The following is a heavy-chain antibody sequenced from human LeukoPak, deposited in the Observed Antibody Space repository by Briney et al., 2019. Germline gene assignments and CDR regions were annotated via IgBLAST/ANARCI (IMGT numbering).Heavy chain of an antibody. CDR2: IYSGGST. D-gene: IGHD3-16*01. V-gene: IGHV3-66*04. J-gene: IGHJ4*02. CDR1: GFTVGSTY. CDR3: ARPLRGPSDY. Sequence: GGSLRLSCAASGFTVGSTYMSWVRQAPGEGLEWVSIIYSGGSTYYVDSVKGRFTISRDKSKNTMYLQMNSLRAEDTAVYYCARPLRGPSDYWGQGTLVTVSS.